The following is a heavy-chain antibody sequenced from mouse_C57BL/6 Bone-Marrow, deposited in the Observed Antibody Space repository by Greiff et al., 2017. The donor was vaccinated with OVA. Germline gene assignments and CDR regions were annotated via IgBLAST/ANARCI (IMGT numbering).Heavy chain of an antibody. J-gene: IGHJ3*01. CDR2: IDPENGDT. CDR3: TTKGGWFAY. Sequence: EVKLVESGAELVRPGASVKLSCTASGFNIKDDYMHWVKQRPEQGLEWIGWIDPENGDTEYASKFQGKAPITADTSSNTAYLQLSSLTSEDTAVYYCTTKGGWFAYWGQGTLVTVSA. CDR1: GFNIKDDY. V-gene: IGHV14-4*01.